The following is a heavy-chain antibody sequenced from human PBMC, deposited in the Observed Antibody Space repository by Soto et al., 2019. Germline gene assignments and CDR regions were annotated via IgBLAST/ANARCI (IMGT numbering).Heavy chain of an antibody. D-gene: IGHD6-6*01. CDR2: ISGNNGNT. CDR3: ARDQVAARHLDY. CDR1: GYTFTNYG. J-gene: IGHJ4*02. Sequence: QVQLVQSGAEVKQSGASVKVSCKASGYTFTNYGISWVRQAPGQGLEWMGWISGNNGNTKYAQRLQGRFTMTTDPSTNTAHMGLTSLRSDDTAMYYCARDQVAARHLDYWGQGTQVTVSS. V-gene: IGHV1-18*01.